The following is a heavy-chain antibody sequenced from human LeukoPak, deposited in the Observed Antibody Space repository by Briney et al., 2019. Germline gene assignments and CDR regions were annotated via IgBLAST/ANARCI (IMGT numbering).Heavy chain of an antibody. CDR1: GGSISSSSTY. CDR3: ACLTTADAFDI. J-gene: IGHJ3*02. D-gene: IGHD3-22*01. CDR2: IYYSGSS. Sequence: SETLSLTCSVSGGSISSSSTYWGWIRQPPGKGLEWIGSIYYSGSSFDNPALKSRVTISVDTSKNQFSLKLSSVTAADTAVYYCACLTTADAFDIWGQGTMVTVSS. V-gene: IGHV4-39*07.